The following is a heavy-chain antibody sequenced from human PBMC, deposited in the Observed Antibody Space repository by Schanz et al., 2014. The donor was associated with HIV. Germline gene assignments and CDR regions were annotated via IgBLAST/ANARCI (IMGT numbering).Heavy chain of an antibody. Sequence: EEQLVESGGGLVQPGGSLRLSCAASGFTLSTYWMGWVRQAPGKGLEWVANMNQDGSEKYYVDSVKGRFTISRDNAKNTLYLQMNSLRAEDTAVYFCARGARAHKTLTWFDPWGQGTLVTVSS. CDR1: GFTLSTYW. CDR3: ARGARAHKTLTWFDP. V-gene: IGHV3-7*03. J-gene: IGHJ5*02. CDR2: MNQDGSEK. D-gene: IGHD6-6*01.